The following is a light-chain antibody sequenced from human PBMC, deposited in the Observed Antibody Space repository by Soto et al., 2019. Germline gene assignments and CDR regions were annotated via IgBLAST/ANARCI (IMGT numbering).Light chain of an antibody. V-gene: IGLV2-14*01. CDR3: SSYTSSSTPYV. CDR2: DVT. CDR1: SSDVGGYNY. Sequence: QSVLTQPASVSGSPGRSITISCTGTSSDVGGYNYVSWYQQHPVKAPKLMIYDVTNRPSGVSDRFSGSKSGNTASLTISGLQAEDEADYYCSSYTSSSTPYVFGTGTKLTVL. J-gene: IGLJ1*01.